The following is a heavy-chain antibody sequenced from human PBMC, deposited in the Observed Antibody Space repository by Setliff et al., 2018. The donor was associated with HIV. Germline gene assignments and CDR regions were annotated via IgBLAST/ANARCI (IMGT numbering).Heavy chain of an antibody. Sequence: KSSETLSLTWAAYGGSLSGYYWSWIRQNPGKGLAWIGEVHYSARTASNPSLQSRVTISEDTSKNQFSLKLNSVTAADTAVYYCARFSNTLNWFDPWGQGTLVTVSS. J-gene: IGHJ5*02. CDR2: VHYSART. V-gene: IGHV4-34*01. D-gene: IGHD4-4*01. CDR1: GGSLSGYY. CDR3: ARFSNTLNWFDP.